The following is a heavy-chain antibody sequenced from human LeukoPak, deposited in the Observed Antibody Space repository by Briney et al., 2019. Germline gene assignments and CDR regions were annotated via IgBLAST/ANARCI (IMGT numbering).Heavy chain of an antibody. CDR1: GFTVSSNY. Sequence: GGSLRLSCAASGFTVSSNYMSWVRQAPGKGLEWVSFISGGGINTYYAASVKGRFTISWDTSKNTLFLQMSSLRGDDTAVYYCVKAIVPTTRPFDAWGQGTPVTVSS. D-gene: IGHD5-12*01. CDR2: ISGGGINT. V-gene: IGHV3-23*01. J-gene: IGHJ4*02. CDR3: VKAIVPTTRPFDA.